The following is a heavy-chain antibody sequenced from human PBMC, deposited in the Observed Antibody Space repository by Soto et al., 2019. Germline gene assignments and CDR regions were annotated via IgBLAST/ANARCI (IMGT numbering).Heavy chain of an antibody. D-gene: IGHD5-18*01. CDR2: ISWNSGSI. J-gene: IGHJ3*02. V-gene: IGHV3-9*01. CDR1: GFTLDDYA. Sequence: GGSLRLSCAASGFTLDDYAMHWVRQAPGKGLEWVSGISWNSGSIGYADSVKGRFTISRDNAKNSLYLQMNSLRAEDTALYYCAKGQGYSYGPETEDIWGQGTMVTVSS. CDR3: AKGQGYSYGPETEDI.